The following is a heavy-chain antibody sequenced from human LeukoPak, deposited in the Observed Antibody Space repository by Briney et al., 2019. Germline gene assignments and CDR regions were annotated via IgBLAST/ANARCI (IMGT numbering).Heavy chain of an antibody. CDR3: ARADFIDAGPYLIGP. D-gene: IGHD3-3*01. J-gene: IGHJ5*02. CDR2: INTKTGRT. CDR1: GYSFTDYY. V-gene: IGHV1-2*02. Sequence: ASVRVSCKTSGYSFTDYYIHWGRQAPGQGLEWMSWINTKTGRTSSARKFQGRITMTRDPSITTVYMDMAWLQSDDTAIYFCARADFIDAGPYLIGPWGQGTLVTVSS.